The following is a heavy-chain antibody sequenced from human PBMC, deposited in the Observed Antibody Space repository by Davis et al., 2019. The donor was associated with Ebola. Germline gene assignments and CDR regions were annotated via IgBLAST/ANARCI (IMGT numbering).Heavy chain of an antibody. Sequence: PGGSLRLSCQASGYSFTNYWIAWVRQMPGKGLESMGVIYPGDYEIKYSPSLQGQVTISVDKASATAYLQWASLKASDSAMYYCARRGGYASFTYDHWGQGTLVTVSS. D-gene: IGHD2-15*01. V-gene: IGHV5-51*01. CDR3: ARRGGYASFTYDH. J-gene: IGHJ4*02. CDR2: IYPGDYEI. CDR1: GYSFTNYW.